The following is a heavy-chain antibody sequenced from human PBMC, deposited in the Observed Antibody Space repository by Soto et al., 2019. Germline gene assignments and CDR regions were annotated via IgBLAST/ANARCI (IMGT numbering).Heavy chain of an antibody. V-gene: IGHV1-8*01. CDR1: GYTFTSYD. Sequence: QVQLVQSGAEVKKPGASVKVSCKASGYTFTSYDINWVRQATGQGLEWMGWMNPNSGNTGYAQKCQGRGTMTRNTYISTAYRELSSLRSEDTAVYYCATTGDQSGSYLAEDYWGQGTLVTVSS. J-gene: IGHJ4*02. D-gene: IGHD1-26*01. CDR2: MNPNSGNT. CDR3: ATTGDQSGSYLAEDY.